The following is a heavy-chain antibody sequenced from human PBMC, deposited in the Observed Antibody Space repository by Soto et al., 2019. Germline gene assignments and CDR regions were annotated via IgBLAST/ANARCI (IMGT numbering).Heavy chain of an antibody. Sequence: ASVKVSCKVSGYTLTELSMHWVRQAPGKGLEWMGGFDPEDGETIYAQKFQGRVTMTEDTSTDTAYMELSSLRSEDTAVYYCAKLKSGSDAFDIWGQGTMVTVSS. CDR2: FDPEDGET. D-gene: IGHD3-22*01. CDR1: GYTLTELS. J-gene: IGHJ3*02. V-gene: IGHV1-24*01. CDR3: AKLKSGSDAFDI.